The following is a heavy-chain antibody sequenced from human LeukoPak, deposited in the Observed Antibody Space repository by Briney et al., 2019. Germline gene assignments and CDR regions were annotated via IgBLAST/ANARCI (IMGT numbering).Heavy chain of an antibody. J-gene: IGHJ5*02. CDR3: ARTEGRSSGSYVLSGKTNWFDP. CDR1: GGSFRGYY. CDR2: INHSGRT. Sequence: SETLSLTCAVYGGSFRGYYWSWMRQPPGKGLEGIGGINHSGRTNYNQSVKSGATISVDTSKHQFSLKLTSVTAAHTAVYYCARTEGRSSGSYVLSGKTNWFDPWGQGTLVTASS. D-gene: IGHD6-19*01. V-gene: IGHV4-34*01.